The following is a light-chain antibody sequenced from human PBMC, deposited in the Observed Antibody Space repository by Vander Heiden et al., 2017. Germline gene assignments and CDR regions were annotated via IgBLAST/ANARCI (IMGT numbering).Light chain of an antibody. V-gene: IGKV1-5*03. CDR2: QAS. CDR3: QQYNAYPLT. CDR1: ESITTW. J-gene: IGKJ4*01. Sequence: IHKAQTPSTLSGSVGDRVTLTCRASESITTWLAWYQQRPGKVPKLLIYQASSLESGVSSRFSGSGSGTEFTLTISNLQPDDSATYYCQQYNAYPLTFGGGTKVEIE.